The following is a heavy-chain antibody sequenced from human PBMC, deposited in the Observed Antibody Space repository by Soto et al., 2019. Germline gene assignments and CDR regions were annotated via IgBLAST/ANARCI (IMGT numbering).Heavy chain of an antibody. Sequence: QVQLVQSGAEVKKPGASVKVSCKASGYTFTSYGITWVRQAPGQGLDWMGWISAYNGNTNYAQKLQGRVTMTTDTSTSKAYMELRSLRSDGPAVYYGARDDGGLTDPWGQGTLVTVSS. CDR3: ARDDGGLTDP. J-gene: IGHJ5*02. CDR1: GYTFTSYG. D-gene: IGHD6-19*01. V-gene: IGHV1-18*01. CDR2: ISAYNGNT.